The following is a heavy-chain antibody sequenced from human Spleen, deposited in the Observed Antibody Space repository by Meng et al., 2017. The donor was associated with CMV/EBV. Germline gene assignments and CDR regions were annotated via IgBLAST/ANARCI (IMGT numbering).Heavy chain of an antibody. CDR1: GHTLPGYY. J-gene: IGHJ4*02. D-gene: IGHD6-13*01. V-gene: IGHV1-2*02. CDR2: INPNSDAT. Sequence: QVQLVQSGAEVKKPGTSMKFPCKASGHTLPGYYIHWVRQAPGQGLEWMGWINPNSDATRYPQKFQGRVTMTRDTSITTAYMELSRLTSDDTAVYYCARDNAGNSFEYWGQGTLVTVSS. CDR3: ARDNAGNSFEY.